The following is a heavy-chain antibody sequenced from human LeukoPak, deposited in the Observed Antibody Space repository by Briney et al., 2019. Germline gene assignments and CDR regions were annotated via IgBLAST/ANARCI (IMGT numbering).Heavy chain of an antibody. CDR1: GFTVSSNY. D-gene: IGHD4-17*01. CDR2: IYSGGST. CDR3: ARETARYGDYPDAFDI. V-gene: IGHV3-66*01. J-gene: IGHJ3*02. Sequence: PGRSLRLSCAASGFTVSSNYMSWVRQAPGKGLEWVSVIYSGGSTYYADSVKGRFTISRDDSKNTLYLQMNSLRAEDTAVYYCARETARYGDYPDAFDIWGQGTMVTVSS.